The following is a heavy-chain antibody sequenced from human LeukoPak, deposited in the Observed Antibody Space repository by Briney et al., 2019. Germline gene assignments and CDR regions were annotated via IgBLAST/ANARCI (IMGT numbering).Heavy chain of an antibody. V-gene: IGHV3-30-3*01. CDR3: ARDAFLCSGGSCYFYYYYYGMDV. CDR2: ISYDGSNK. J-gene: IGHJ6*02. CDR1: GFTFSSYA. Sequence: GRSLRLSCAASGFTFSSYAMHWVRQAPGKGLEWVAVISYDGSNKYYADSVKGRFTISRDNSKNTLYLQMNSLRAEDTAVYYCARDAFLCSGGSCYFYYYYYGMDVWGHGTTVTVSS. D-gene: IGHD2-15*01.